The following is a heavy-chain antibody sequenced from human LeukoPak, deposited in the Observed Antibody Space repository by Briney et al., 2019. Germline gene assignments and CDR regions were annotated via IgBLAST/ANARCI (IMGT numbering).Heavy chain of an antibody. Sequence: ASVKVSGKASGYTFTGYYMHWVRPAPGQGLEWMGWINPNSGGTNYAQKFQGRVTMTRDTSISTAYMELSRLRSDDTAVYYCARDLLRQQLVAVDYWGQGTLVTVSS. CDR2: INPNSGGT. J-gene: IGHJ4*02. CDR3: ARDLLRQQLVAVDY. CDR1: GYTFTGYY. V-gene: IGHV1-2*02. D-gene: IGHD6-13*01.